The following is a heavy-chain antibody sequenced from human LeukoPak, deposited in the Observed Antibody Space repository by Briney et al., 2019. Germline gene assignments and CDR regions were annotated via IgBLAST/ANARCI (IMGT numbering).Heavy chain of an antibody. CDR2: IYYSGST. V-gene: IGHV4-59*01. CDR3: ATELY. CDR1: GGSISSYY. Sequence: SETLSLTCTVSGGSISSYYWSWIRQPPGKGLEWIGYIYYSGSTNYNPSLKSRVTISVDTSKNQFSLKLSSVTAADTAVYYCATELYWGQGTLVTVSS. J-gene: IGHJ4*02.